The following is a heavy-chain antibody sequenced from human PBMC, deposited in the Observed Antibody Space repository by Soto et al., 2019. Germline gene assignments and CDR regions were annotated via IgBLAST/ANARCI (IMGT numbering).Heavy chain of an antibody. J-gene: IGHJ4*02. CDR1: GYTFSDYA. Sequence: GGSLRLSCEASGYTFSDYAIHWVRLAAGKGLEWVAATSYDGRNTFYADSVKGRFTISRDNSKNTLSLQMNSLRLEDTAVYYCAKETTRFAVPPALDYWGQGTLVTVSS. CDR3: AKETTRFAVPPALDY. CDR2: TSYDGRNT. D-gene: IGHD1-1*01. V-gene: IGHV3-30*18.